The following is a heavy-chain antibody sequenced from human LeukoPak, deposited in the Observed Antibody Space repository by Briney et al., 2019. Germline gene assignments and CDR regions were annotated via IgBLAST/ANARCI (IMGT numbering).Heavy chain of an antibody. V-gene: IGHV3-21*01. D-gene: IGHD4-17*01. CDR3: ARTVGYGDYSWFDP. J-gene: IGHJ5*02. CDR2: ISSSSSYI. Sequence: GGSLRLSCAASRFTFSSYSMNWVRQAPGKGLEWVSSISSSSSYIYYADSVKGRFTISRDNSKNTLYLQMNSLRAEDTAVYYCARTVGYGDYSWFDPWGQGTLVTVSS. CDR1: RFTFSSYS.